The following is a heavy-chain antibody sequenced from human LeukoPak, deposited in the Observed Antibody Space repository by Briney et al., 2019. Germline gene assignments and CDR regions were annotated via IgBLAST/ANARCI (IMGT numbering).Heavy chain of an antibody. Sequence: GASVKVSCKASGYTXXXYSMHXXXXXPXXXLEWMGWINPXXGGKKYEXKFQGRVTMTRETSITTAYMELSRLRSDDTAVYYCARDLDYYGSGSFFNIWGQGTMVTVSS. CDR1: GYTXXXYS. V-gene: IGHV1-2*02. D-gene: IGHD3-10*01. J-gene: IGHJ3*02. CDR2: INPXXGGK. CDR3: ARDLDYYGSGSFFNI.